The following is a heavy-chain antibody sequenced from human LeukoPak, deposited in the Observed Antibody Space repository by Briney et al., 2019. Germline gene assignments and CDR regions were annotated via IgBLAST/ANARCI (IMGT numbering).Heavy chain of an antibody. J-gene: IGHJ4*02. CDR1: GYSFTSYW. CDR3: ARQHDSSGYYSYFDY. D-gene: IGHD3-22*01. Sequence: GESLKISCKGSGYSFTSYWIGWVRQMPGKGLEWMGIIYPGDSDTRYSPSFQGQVTISADKSISTAYLQWSSLKAPDTAMYYCARQHDSSGYYSYFDYWGQGTLVTVSS. V-gene: IGHV5-51*01. CDR2: IYPGDSDT.